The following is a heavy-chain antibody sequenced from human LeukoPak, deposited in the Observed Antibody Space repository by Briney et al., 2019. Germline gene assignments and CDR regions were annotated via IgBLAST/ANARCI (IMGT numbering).Heavy chain of an antibody. V-gene: IGHV1-18*01. CDR3: ASSGCSGGTCYFPDY. Sequence: VASVKVSCKASGYTFTTYGISWVRQAPGQGLEWMGWISAYSGNTNYAQKLQGRVTMTTDTSTSTAYMELRSLRSDDTAVYYCASSGCSGGTCYFPDYWGQGTLVTVSS. D-gene: IGHD2-15*01. CDR1: GYTFTTYG. J-gene: IGHJ4*02. CDR2: ISAYSGNT.